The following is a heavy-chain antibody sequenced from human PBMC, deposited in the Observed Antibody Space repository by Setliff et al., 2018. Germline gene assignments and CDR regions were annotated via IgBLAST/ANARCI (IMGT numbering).Heavy chain of an antibody. CDR1: GDPFNAYG. CDR3: ARDTPPRYTGYSDGWAPFDF. CDR2: ISAYNGHT. Sequence: ASVKVSCKASGDPFNAYGVSWVRQAPGQGLEWMGYISAYNGHTNYAEKVQGRIAMTTDTSTNTAYMELRNLRSDDTAVYYCARDTPPRYTGYSDGWAPFDFWGQGTLVTVSS. J-gene: IGHJ4*02. V-gene: IGHV1-18*04. D-gene: IGHD6-19*01.